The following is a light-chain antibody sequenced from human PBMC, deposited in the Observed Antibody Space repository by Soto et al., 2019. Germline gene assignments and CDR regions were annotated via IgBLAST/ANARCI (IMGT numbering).Light chain of an antibody. Sequence: QSVLTQPPSVSGAPGQRVTISCTGSSSNIGAGCDVHWYQQLPGTAPKLVIYGNSNRPSGVPDRFSGSKSGTSASLAITGLQAEDEADYYCQSYDSSLSGWVFGGGTKLTVL. J-gene: IGLJ3*02. CDR1: SSNIGAGCD. CDR2: GNS. V-gene: IGLV1-40*01. CDR3: QSYDSSLSGWV.